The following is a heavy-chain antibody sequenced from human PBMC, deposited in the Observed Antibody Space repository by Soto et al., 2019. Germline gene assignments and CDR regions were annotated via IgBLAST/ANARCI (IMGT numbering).Heavy chain of an antibody. D-gene: IGHD3-10*01. V-gene: IGHV3-33*01. Sequence: QVQLVESGGGVVQPGRSLRLSCAASGFTFSSYGMHWVRQAPGKGLEWVAVIWYDGSNKYYADSVKGRFTTSRDNSKNTLYLQMNGLRAEDTAVYYCARDRDGSGIPNWYFDLWGRGTLVTVSS. CDR2: IWYDGSNK. CDR1: GFTFSSYG. CDR3: ARDRDGSGIPNWYFDL. J-gene: IGHJ2*01.